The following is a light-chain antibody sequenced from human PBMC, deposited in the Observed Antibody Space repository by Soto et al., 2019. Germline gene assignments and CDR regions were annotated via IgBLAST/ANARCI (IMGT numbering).Light chain of an antibody. CDR1: SSDVGNYNL. Sequence: QSVLTQPASVSGSPGQSITISCTGSSSDVGNYNLVSWYQQYPGKAPKLIIYEVTKRPSVVSNRFSGSKSGNTASLTISGVQAEDEADYYCCSYAGSSTVVFGGGTQLTVL. CDR3: CSYAGSSTVV. J-gene: IGLJ3*02. CDR2: EVT. V-gene: IGLV2-23*02.